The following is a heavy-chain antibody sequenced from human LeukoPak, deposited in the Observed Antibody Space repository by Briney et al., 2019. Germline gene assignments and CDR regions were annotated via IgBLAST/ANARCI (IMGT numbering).Heavy chain of an antibody. V-gene: IGHV1-46*01. CDR1: GYTFTSYY. CDR2: INPSGGST. D-gene: IGHD4-23*01. J-gene: IGHJ5*02. Sequence: GASVKVSCKASGYTFTSYYMHWVRQAPGQGLEWMGIINPSGGSTSYAQKFQGRVTMTRDMPTSTVYMELSSLRSEDTAVYYCARGPPDYGGKRTPFDPWGQGTLVTVSS. CDR3: ARGPPDYGGKRTPFDP.